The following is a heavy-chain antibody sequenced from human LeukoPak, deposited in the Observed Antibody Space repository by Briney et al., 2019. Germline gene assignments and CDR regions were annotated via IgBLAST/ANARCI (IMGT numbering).Heavy chain of an antibody. V-gene: IGHV4-34*01. Sequence: PSETLSLTCALYGGSFKDYFWNWIRQPPGKGLEWIGEINHSGKSKYNPSLRSRVTLSVDTSKNQFSLNLRSVTAADTAIYYCGSLHQVRGLTVFDLWGQGSLVTVSS. CDR2: INHSGKS. J-gene: IGHJ4*02. CDR3: GSLHQVRGLTVFDL. CDR1: GGSFKDYF. D-gene: IGHD3-10*01.